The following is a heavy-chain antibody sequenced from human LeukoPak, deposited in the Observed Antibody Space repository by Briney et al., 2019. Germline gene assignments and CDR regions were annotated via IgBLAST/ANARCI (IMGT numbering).Heavy chain of an antibody. Sequence: PGGSLRLSCAASGFIFSSYSMNWVRQAPGKGLEWVSYISSSGSTIYYADSVKGRFTISRDNAKYSLHLQMDSRRAEDTAVYSCARGGLGSWTFDSWGQGTLVTVSS. V-gene: IGHV3-48*04. CDR1: GFIFSSYS. CDR3: ARGGLGSWTFDS. D-gene: IGHD1-26*01. J-gene: IGHJ4*02. CDR2: ISSSGSTI.